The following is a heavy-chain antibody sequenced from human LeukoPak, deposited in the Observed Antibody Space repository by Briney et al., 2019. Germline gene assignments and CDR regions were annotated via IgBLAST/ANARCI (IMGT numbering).Heavy chain of an antibody. Sequence: GGSLSLSCAASGFTFSSYAMSWVRQAPGKGLEWVSAISGSSGNTYYADSVKGRFTISRDNSKNTLYLQMNNLRAEDTALYYCAKDFDSYYDSTGYGASFFYWGQGTLVTVSS. D-gene: IGHD3-22*01. CDR2: ISGSSGNT. CDR3: AKDFDSYYDSTGYGASFFY. V-gene: IGHV3-23*01. CDR1: GFTFSSYA. J-gene: IGHJ4*02.